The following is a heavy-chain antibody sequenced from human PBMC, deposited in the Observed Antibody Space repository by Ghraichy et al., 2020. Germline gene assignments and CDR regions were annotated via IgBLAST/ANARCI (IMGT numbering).Heavy chain of an antibody. V-gene: IGHV3-23*01. CDR3: AKDFYGDYPYNWFDP. J-gene: IGHJ5*02. CDR1: GFTFSSYA. CDR2: ISGSGGST. D-gene: IGHD4-17*01. Sequence: GGSLRLSCATSGFTFSSYAMSWVRQAPGKGLEWVSAISGSGGSTYYADSVKGRFTISRDNSKNTLYLQMNSLRAEDTAVYYCAKDFYGDYPYNWFDPWGQGTLVTVSS.